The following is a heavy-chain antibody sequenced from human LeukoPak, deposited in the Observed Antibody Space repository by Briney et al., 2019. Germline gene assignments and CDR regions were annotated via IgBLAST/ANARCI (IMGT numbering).Heavy chain of an antibody. Sequence: ESLRLSCAASGFTFSSYWMHWVRQAPGKGLVWVSRINSDGSSTAYADSVKGRFTISRDNAKNTLYLQMNSLTDEDTAVYYCASPTGSYGSRIDYWGQGTLVTVSS. J-gene: IGHJ4*02. CDR3: ASPTGSYGSRIDY. V-gene: IGHV3-74*01. CDR1: GFTFSSYW. CDR2: INSDGSST. D-gene: IGHD1-26*01.